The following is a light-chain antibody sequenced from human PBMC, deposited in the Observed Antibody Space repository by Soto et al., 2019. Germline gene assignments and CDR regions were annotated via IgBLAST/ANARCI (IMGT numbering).Light chain of an antibody. CDR2: EVS. V-gene: IGLV2-8*01. Sequence: QSALTQPPSASGSPGQSVTISCTGTSSDIGGYNYVSWYQQHPGTAPKLMIYEVSQRPSGVPDRFSGSKSGNTASLTVSGLQAEDEADYYCISYAGSNNVVVFGGGTKLTVL. CDR1: SSDIGGYNY. CDR3: ISYAGSNNVVV. J-gene: IGLJ2*01.